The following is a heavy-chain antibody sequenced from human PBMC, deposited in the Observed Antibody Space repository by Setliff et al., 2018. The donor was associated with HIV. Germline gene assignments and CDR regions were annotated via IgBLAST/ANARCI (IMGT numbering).Heavy chain of an antibody. CDR2: ISYSGST. Sequence: SETLSLTCTVSGGSISSGSYYWNWIRQPAGKGLEWIGYISYSGSTNYNPSLKSRVTISADTSKNQFSLKLSSVTAADTAVYYCARGPYCSGGSCYSSLDYWGQGRLVTVSS. CDR3: ARGPYCSGGSCYSSLDY. CDR1: GGSISSGSYY. D-gene: IGHD2-15*01. J-gene: IGHJ4*02. V-gene: IGHV4-61*10.